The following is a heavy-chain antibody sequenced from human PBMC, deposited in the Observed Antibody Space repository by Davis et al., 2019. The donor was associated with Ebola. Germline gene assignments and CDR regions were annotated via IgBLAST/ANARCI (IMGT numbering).Heavy chain of an antibody. CDR3: ARGTRGQLEAFDI. CDR2: ISSSSSYI. Sequence: PGGSLRLSCAASGFTFSSYSINWVRQAPGKGLEWVSSISSSSSYIYYADSVKGRFTISRDNAKNSLYLQMNSLRAEDTAVYYCARGTRGQLEAFDIWGQGTMVTVSS. CDR1: GFTFSSYS. D-gene: IGHD6-13*01. J-gene: IGHJ3*02. V-gene: IGHV3-21*01.